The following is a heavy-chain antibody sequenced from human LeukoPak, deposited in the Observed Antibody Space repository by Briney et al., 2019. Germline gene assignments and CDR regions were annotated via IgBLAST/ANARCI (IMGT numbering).Heavy chain of an antibody. CDR3: ARGRRSDSSGPPYFDY. V-gene: IGHV3-7*01. D-gene: IGHD6-19*01. CDR2: IKEDGSEI. Sequence: PGGSLRLSCAASGFTFSSFWMNWVRQAPGKGLEWVADIKEDGSEIHYVDSVKGRFTISRDNAKNSLYLQMNSLRAEDTAVYYCARGRRSDSSGPPYFDYWGQGTLVTVSS. J-gene: IGHJ4*02. CDR1: GFTFSSFW.